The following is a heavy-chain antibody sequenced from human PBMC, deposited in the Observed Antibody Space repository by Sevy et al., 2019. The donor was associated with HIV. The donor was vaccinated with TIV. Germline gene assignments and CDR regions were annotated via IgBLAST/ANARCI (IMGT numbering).Heavy chain of an antibody. CDR3: ARESGSNWYFDL. CDR1: GFSFSNYG. D-gene: IGHD1-26*01. CDR2: IWYDGSIK. V-gene: IGHV3-33*01. J-gene: IGHJ2*01. Sequence: GGSLRLSCVASGFSFSNYGMHWVRQAPGKGLEWVAAIWYDGSIKYYADSVRGRFAISRDNSKNTVYLQMNSLRVEDTAIYSCARESGSNWYFDLWGRGTLVTVSS.